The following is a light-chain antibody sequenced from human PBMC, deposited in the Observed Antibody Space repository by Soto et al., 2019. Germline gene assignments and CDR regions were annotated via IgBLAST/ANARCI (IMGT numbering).Light chain of an antibody. J-gene: IGLJ1*01. CDR3: SSYTSSSSLYV. CDR2: DVS. V-gene: IGLV2-14*01. CDR1: SRDVGCYNY. Sequence: QAALNPPSSVSGSPGQSITISRTGTSRDVGCYNYVSLYQQHPGKTPKLMIYDVSNRPSGGSNRLSGSKSGNTASLTISGLQDDDEADYYCSSYTSSSSLYVFGTGTKVTVL.